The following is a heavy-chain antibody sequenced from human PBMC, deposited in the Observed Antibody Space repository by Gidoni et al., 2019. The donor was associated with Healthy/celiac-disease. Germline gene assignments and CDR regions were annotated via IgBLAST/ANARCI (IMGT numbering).Heavy chain of an antibody. D-gene: IGHD6-19*01. CDR3: AGAVAGRVYYFDY. V-gene: IGHV3-23*01. Sequence: EVQLLESGGGLVQPGGSLRLSCAASGFTLSSYAMSWVRQAPGKGLEWVSAISGSGGSTYYADSVKGRFTISRDNSKNTLYLQMNSLRAEDTAVYYCAGAVAGRVYYFDYWGQGTLVTVSS. J-gene: IGHJ4*02. CDR1: GFTLSSYA. CDR2: ISGSGGST.